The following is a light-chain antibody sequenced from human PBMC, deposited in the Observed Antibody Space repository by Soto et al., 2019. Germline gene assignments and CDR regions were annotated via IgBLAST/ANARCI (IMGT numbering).Light chain of an antibody. Sequence: DIQMTQSPSSLSASIGDRVTITCRASQGIRNYLAWFQQKPGKVPKSLISAASSLQSGVPSKFSGSGSGTEFTLTISSLQPGDFATYYCQQYNSYPYTFGQGTKLEIK. CDR2: AAS. J-gene: IGKJ2*01. CDR1: QGIRNY. V-gene: IGKV1-16*02. CDR3: QQYNSYPYT.